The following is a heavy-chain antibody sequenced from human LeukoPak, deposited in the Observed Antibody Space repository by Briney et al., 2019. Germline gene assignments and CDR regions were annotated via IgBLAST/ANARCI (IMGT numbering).Heavy chain of an antibody. CDR2: INHSGST. Sequence: PSQTLSLTCTVSGGSISSGGYYWSWVRQPPGKGLEWIGEINHSGSTNYNPSLKSRVTISVDTSKNQFSLKLSSVTAADTAVYYCARRGFSSSQTGHPYYFDYWGQGTLVTVSS. D-gene: IGHD6-6*01. V-gene: IGHV4-30-2*01. J-gene: IGHJ4*02. CDR3: ARRGFSSSQTGHPYYFDY. CDR1: GGSISSGGYY.